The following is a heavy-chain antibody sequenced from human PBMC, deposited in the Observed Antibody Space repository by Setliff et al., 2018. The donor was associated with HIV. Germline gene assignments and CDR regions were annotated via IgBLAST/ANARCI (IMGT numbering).Heavy chain of an antibody. Sequence: ASVKVSCKASGYTFINYAMNWVRQAPGQGLEWMGWINTNSGSPTYAQAFTGRFVFSVDTSVTTAYSQISSLKAEDTAIYYCARALYGDYGGDVNWMDPWGQGTLVTVSS. CDR3: ARALYGDYGGDVNWMDP. J-gene: IGHJ5*02. CDR2: INTNSGSP. V-gene: IGHV7-4-1*02. D-gene: IGHD4-17*01. CDR1: GYTFINYA.